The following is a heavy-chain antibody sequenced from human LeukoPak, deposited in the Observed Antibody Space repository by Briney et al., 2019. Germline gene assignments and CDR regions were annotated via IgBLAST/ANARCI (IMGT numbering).Heavy chain of an antibody. Sequence: HPGGSLRLSCAASGFTFSSYGMHWVRQAPGKGLEWVAVIWYDGSNKYYADSVKGRFTISRDNSKNTLYLQMNSLRAEDTAVYYCATAYCSSTSCYDFPLYFQHWGQGTLVTVSS. J-gene: IGHJ1*01. V-gene: IGHV3-33*01. D-gene: IGHD2-2*01. CDR2: IWYDGSNK. CDR3: ATAYCSSTSCYDFPLYFQH. CDR1: GFTFSSYG.